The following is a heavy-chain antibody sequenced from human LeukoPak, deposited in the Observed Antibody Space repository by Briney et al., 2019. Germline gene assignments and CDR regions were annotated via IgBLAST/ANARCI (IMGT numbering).Heavy chain of an antibody. CDR1: GFTFSSYW. Sequence: GGSLRLSCAASGFTFSSYWMSWVRQAPGKGLEWVSAISNTGGSTYYADSVKGRFTISRDKSKNTLSLQMNSLRAEDTAVYYCAQQVGYCSSGSCYFTYWGQGTLVTVSS. CDR3: AQQVGYCSSGSCYFTY. J-gene: IGHJ1*01. V-gene: IGHV3-23*01. D-gene: IGHD2-15*01. CDR2: ISNTGGST.